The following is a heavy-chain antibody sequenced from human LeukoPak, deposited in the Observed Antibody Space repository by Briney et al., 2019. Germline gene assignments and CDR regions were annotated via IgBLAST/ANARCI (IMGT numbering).Heavy chain of an antibody. CDR3: AIRIPVAGIDY. CDR1: GGTFSSYA. D-gene: IGHD6-19*01. J-gene: IGHJ4*02. Sequence: GASVKVSCKASGGTFSSYAISWVRQAPGQGLEWMGGIIPIFGTANYAQKFQGRVTITADKSTSTAYMELSSLRSEDTAVYYCAIRIPVAGIDYWGQGTLVTVSS. CDR2: IIPIFGTA. V-gene: IGHV1-69*06.